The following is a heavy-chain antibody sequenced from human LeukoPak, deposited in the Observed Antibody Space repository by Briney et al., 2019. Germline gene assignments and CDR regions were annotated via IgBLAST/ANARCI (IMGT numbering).Heavy chain of an antibody. CDR3: ARHGRWLRSKADYYYGMDV. CDR1: GGSISSSSYY. D-gene: IGHD5-12*01. J-gene: IGHJ6*02. Sequence: SETLSLTCTVSGGSISSSSYYWGWIRQPPGKGLEWIGSIYYSGSTYYNPSLKSRVTISVDTSKNQFSLKLSSVTAADTAVYYCARHGRWLRSKADYYYGMDVWGQGTTVTVSS. V-gene: IGHV4-39*01. CDR2: IYYSGST.